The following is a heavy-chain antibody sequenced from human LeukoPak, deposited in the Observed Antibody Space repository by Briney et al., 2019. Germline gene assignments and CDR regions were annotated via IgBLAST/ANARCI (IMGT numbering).Heavy chain of an antibody. CDR3: ARAAGTAFDY. CDR1: GGSTSSGSYY. D-gene: IGHD1-7*01. Sequence: PSQTLSLTCTVSGGSTSSGSYYWTWIRQPAGKGLEWIGRIYTSGSTNYNPSLKNRVTISVDTSNNQFSLKLSSVTAADTAVYYCARAAGTAFDYWGQGTLVTVSS. CDR2: IYTSGST. J-gene: IGHJ4*02. V-gene: IGHV4-61*02.